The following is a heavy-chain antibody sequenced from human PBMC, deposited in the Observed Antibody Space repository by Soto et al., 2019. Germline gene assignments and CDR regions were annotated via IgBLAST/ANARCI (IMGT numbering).Heavy chain of an antibody. J-gene: IGHJ6*02. V-gene: IGHV1-69*13. CDR3: ARDIESVTAKHFFYYYAMDV. D-gene: IGHD2-8*01. Sequence: SVKVSCKASGCTFSSYAISWVRQAPGQGLEWMGGIIPIFGTANYAQKFQGRVTITADESTSTAYMELRGLTFDDTAVYYCARDIESVTAKHFFYYYAMDVWGQGTTVTVSS. CDR1: GCTFSSYA. CDR2: IIPIFGTA.